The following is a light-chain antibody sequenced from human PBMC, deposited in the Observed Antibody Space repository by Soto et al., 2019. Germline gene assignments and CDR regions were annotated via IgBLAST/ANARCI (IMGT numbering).Light chain of an antibody. CDR2: DAS. Sequence: DIQMTQSPSTLSASVGDRVTITCRASQSISSWLAWYQQKPGKAPKLLIYDASSLESGVPSTFSGSGSGTEFTLTIRSLQPDDFATYYCQQYNSYPYTFGQGTKLES. CDR3: QQYNSYPYT. V-gene: IGKV1-5*01. J-gene: IGKJ2*01. CDR1: QSISSW.